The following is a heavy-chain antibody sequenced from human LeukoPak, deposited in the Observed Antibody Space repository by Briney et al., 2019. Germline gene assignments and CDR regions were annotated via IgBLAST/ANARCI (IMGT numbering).Heavy chain of an antibody. D-gene: IGHD4-17*01. CDR3: ARDGTVTTLPPSYFDY. Sequence: GGSLRLSCAASGFTFSSYAMHWVRQAPGKGLEWVAVISYDGSNKYYADSVKGRFTISRDNSKNTLYLQMNSLRAEDTAVYYCARDGTVTTLPPSYFDYWGQGTLVTVSS. V-gene: IGHV3-30*04. J-gene: IGHJ4*02. CDR2: ISYDGSNK. CDR1: GFTFSSYA.